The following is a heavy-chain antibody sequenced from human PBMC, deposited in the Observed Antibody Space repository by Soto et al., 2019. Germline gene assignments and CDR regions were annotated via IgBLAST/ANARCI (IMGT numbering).Heavy chain of an antibody. V-gene: IGHV3-53*01. D-gene: IGHD4-4*01. CDR3: ATWHLQEHAYDV. CDR2: FYDLDGT. J-gene: IGHJ3*01. CDR1: GLTVSGKKY. Sequence: DVHLVESGGGLIQPGGSLRLSCAVSGLTVSGKKYVAWVRQAPGKGLEWVSGFYDLDGTYYADSLKGRFTTSGDSSRTIVYLQMNGLRPEDTAVHYCATWHLQEHAYDVWGQGTTVTVSS.